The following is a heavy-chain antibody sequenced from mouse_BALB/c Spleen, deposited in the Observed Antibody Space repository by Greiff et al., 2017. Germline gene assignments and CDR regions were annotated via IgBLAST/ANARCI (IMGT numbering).Heavy chain of an antibody. D-gene: IGHD2-2*01. CDR3: TRSGIWLRQSYFDV. CDR2: INPSNGGT. J-gene: IGHJ1*01. V-gene: IGHV1S81*02. CDR1: GYTFTSYY. Sequence: QVQLQQSGAELVKPGASVKLSCKASGYTFTSYYMYWVKQRPGQGLEWIGEINPSNGGTNFNEKFKSKATLTVDKSSSTAYMQLSSLTSEDSAVYYCTRSGIWLRQSYFDVWGAGTTVTVSS.